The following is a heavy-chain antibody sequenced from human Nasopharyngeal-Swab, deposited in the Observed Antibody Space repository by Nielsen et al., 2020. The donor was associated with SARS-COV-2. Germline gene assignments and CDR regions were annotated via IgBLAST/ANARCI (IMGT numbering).Heavy chain of an antibody. Sequence: ASVKVSCKASGYTFTSYGTSWVRQAPGQGLEWMGWISAYNGNTNYAQKLQGRVTMTTDTSTSTAYMELRSLRSDDTAVYYCARALGIVAAGTSSLYGYWGQGTLVTVSS. V-gene: IGHV1-18*01. J-gene: IGHJ4*02. D-gene: IGHD6-13*01. CDR2: ISAYNGNT. CDR3: ARALGIVAAGTSSLYGY. CDR1: GYTFTSYG.